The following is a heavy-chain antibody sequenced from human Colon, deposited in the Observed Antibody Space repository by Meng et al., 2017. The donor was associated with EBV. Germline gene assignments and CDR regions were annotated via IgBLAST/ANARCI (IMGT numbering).Heavy chain of an antibody. V-gene: IGHV4-39*01. J-gene: IGHJ4*02. CDR2: IYHSGST. CDR1: GGPISSNGYY. D-gene: IGHD3-10*01. Sequence: QLPLQESGPGLVKPSETLSLPCTVSGGPISSNGYYWDWVRQPPGKGLEWIGAIYHSGSTSYNPSLQSRVTMFVDTSKNQFSLMLTSVTATDTAVYYCARRRGGSGRDCWGQGTLVTVSS. CDR3: ARRRGGSGRDC.